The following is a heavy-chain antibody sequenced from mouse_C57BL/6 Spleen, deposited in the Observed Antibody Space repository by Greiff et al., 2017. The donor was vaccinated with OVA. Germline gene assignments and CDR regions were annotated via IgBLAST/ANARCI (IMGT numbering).Heavy chain of an antibody. CDR1: GYTFNRDW. V-gene: IGHV1-61*01. J-gene: IGHJ2*01. CDR2: IYPSYIET. CDR3: ARGKGYFDY. Sequence: QVQLQQPGAELVRPGSSVKLSCKASGYTFNRDWMDSVTPSPLQVLDVILNIYPSYIETHYNQKFKDKATLTVDKSSSTAYMQLSSLTSEDSAVYYCARGKGYFDYWGQGTTLTVSS.